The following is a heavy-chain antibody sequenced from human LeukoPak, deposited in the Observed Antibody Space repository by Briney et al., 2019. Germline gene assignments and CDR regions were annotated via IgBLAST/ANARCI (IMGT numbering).Heavy chain of an antibody. D-gene: IGHD6-6*01. V-gene: IGHV3-23*01. CDR1: GFTFSSYA. Sequence: KSGGSLRLSCAASGFTFSSYAMSWVRQAPGKGLEWVSTISTTGSSTYYADSVKGRFTISRDNSKNTLDLQMNSLRAGDTAVYYCAKDRGQLVPKYNWFDPWGQGTLVTVSS. CDR3: AKDRGQLVPKYNWFDP. CDR2: ISTTGSST. J-gene: IGHJ5*02.